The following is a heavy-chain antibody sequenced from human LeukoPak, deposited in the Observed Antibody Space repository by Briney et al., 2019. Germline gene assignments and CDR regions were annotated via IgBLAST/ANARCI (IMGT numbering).Heavy chain of an antibody. CDR1: GFTFSSYA. V-gene: IGHV3-30-3*01. J-gene: IGHJ6*02. Sequence: GRSLRLSCAASGFTFSSYAMHWVRQAPGKGLEWVGVISYDGSNKYYADSVKGRFTISRDNSKNTLYLQMNSLSAEDTAVYYCARLELWAFYYYYGMDVWGQGTTVTVSS. CDR2: ISYDGSNK. CDR3: ARLELWAFYYYYGMDV. D-gene: IGHD3-16*01.